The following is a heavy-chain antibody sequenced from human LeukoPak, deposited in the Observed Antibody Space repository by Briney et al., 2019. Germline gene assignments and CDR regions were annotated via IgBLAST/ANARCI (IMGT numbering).Heavy chain of an antibody. Sequence: PSETLSLTCTVSGGSISSRSYNWCWIRQTPGTGLDWIGSIYYSGSTYYNPSLKSRVTISVDTSKNHFSLKLTSVTAADTAVYYCARHAIDSSGYYLDYFDYWGQGTLVTVSS. CDR1: GGSISSRSYN. CDR2: IYYSGST. CDR3: ARHAIDSSGYYLDYFDY. D-gene: IGHD3-22*01. V-gene: IGHV4-39*01. J-gene: IGHJ4*02.